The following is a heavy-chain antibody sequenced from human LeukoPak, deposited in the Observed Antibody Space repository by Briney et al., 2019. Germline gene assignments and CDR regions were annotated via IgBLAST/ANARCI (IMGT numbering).Heavy chain of an antibody. V-gene: IGHV4-59*01. CDR2: IYYSGSA. J-gene: IGHJ4*01. D-gene: IGHD5-12*01. CDR3: ARTGVVATSYFFDY. Sequence: SETLSLTCTVSGGSISSYYWSWIRQPPGKGLEWIGFIYYSGSANYNPSLRSRVTISVDTSKNQFSLKLTSVAAADTAVYYCARTGVVATSYFFDYWGHGTLVTVSS. CDR1: GGSISSYY.